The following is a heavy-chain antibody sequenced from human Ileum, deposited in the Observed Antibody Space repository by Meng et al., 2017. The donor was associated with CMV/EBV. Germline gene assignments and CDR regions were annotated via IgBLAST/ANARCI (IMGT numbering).Heavy chain of an antibody. CDR1: GITFCSNG. V-gene: IGHV3-33*01. D-gene: IGHD3-9*01. CDR2: IWYDGSQR. Sequence: GESLKISWAAAGITFCSNGMYGVRQAPGRGLEWGAVIWYDGSQRYYADSVRGRFTISRDNTKSSLYLQMNSLRAEDTAVYYCARHHRATLSFDWDPFDYWGQGTLVTVSS. CDR3: ARHHRATLSFDWDPFDY. J-gene: IGHJ4*02.